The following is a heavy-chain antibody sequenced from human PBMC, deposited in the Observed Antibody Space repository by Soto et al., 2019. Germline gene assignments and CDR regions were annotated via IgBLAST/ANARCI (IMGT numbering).Heavy chain of an antibody. CDR3: AREVAADGRGWDNRFDP. V-gene: IGHV4-30-4*01. D-gene: IGHD6-13*01. CDR2: IYYSGST. J-gene: IGHJ5*02. Sequence: SETLSLTCTFSGGSISSGDYYSSWIRQPPGKGLEWIGYIYYSGSTYYNPSLKSRVTISVDTSKNQFSLKLSSVTAAETAVYYCAREVAADGRGWDNRFDPGGQGTLVTVSS. CDR1: GGSISSGDYY.